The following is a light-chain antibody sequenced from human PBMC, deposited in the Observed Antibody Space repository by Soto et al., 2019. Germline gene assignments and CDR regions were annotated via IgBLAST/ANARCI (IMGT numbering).Light chain of an antibody. V-gene: IGKV1-33*01. J-gene: IGKJ4*01. CDR3: QQYDYVPLT. CDR2: DGS. CDR1: QNIRNY. Sequence: DIQMTQSPPSLSASVGDSVTITCQATQNIRNYLNWYQHKPGRAPKLLIYDGSSLQTGVPSRFSGSGSGTDFTLIITDLQSEDAATYYCQQYDYVPLTFGGETKVEI.